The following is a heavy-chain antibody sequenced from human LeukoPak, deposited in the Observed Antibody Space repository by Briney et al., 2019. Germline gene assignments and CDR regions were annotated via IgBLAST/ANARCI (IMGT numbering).Heavy chain of an antibody. V-gene: IGHV3-53*01. J-gene: IGHJ4*02. CDR1: GFTASTHH. Sequence: PGGSLRLSCAVSGFTASTHHMAWVRQAPGKGLEWVSVRQPGNVSYYADSVTGRFTTSTDSSKSTLFLQMRDLRAEDTALYYCARERDYDTYFDYWGQGTLVIVSS. CDR2: RQPGNVS. D-gene: IGHD3-22*01. CDR3: ARERDYDTYFDY.